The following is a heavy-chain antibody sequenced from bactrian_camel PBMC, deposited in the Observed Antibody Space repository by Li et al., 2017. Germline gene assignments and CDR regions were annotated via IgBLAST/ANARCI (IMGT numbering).Heavy chain of an antibody. CDR2: IDSDGRT. Sequence: HVQLVESGGGSVEAGGSLRLSCEASGYSVSEFYMAWFRQAPGKEREGVAAIDSDGRTTLADSVKGRFTVSKDNAKNTLYLQMNSLKPADTAKYYCAAVIPWGSGSYCQAGINEYKYNYWGQGTQVTVS. J-gene: IGHJ4*01. CDR3: AAVIPWGSGSYCQAGINEYKYNY. V-gene: IGHV3S53*01. D-gene: IGHD2*01. CDR1: GYSVSEFY.